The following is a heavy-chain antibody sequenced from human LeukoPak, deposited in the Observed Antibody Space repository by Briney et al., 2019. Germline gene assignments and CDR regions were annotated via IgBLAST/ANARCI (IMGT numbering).Heavy chain of an antibody. J-gene: IGHJ6*02. CDR3: AKDAFGV. V-gene: IGHV3-30*18. D-gene: IGHD3-10*01. CDR2: ISYDGSNK. CDR1: GFTFSTYW. Sequence: GGSLRLSCAASGFTFSTYWMHWVRQAPGKGLEWVAVISYDGSNKYYADSVKGRFTISRDNSKNTLYLQMNSLRAEDTAVYYCAKDAFGVWGQGTTVTVSS.